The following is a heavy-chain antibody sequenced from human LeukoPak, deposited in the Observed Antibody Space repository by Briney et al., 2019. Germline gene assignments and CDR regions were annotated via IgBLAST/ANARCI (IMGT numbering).Heavy chain of an antibody. J-gene: IGHJ4*02. CDR1: GFTFNIYT. Sequence: GGSLRLSCAASGFTFNIYTMNWVRQAPGKGLEWVSYISSSSSTIYYADSVKGRFTISRDNAKNSLYLQMNSLRAEDTAVYYCARAPGYGSPDYWGQGTLVTVSS. V-gene: IGHV3-48*01. D-gene: IGHD5-18*01. CDR2: ISSSSSTI. CDR3: ARAPGYGSPDY.